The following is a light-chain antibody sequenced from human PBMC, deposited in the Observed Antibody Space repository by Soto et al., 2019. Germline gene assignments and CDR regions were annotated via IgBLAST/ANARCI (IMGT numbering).Light chain of an antibody. Sequence: IKLTQSPSSLSASMGARVTITCRASQGIINYLAWYQQKPGKAPKLMIYGASTLQGGVPSRFSGSGSGTDCTLTVSSLQPEDLATYYCQQLFMYPPTLCPGTKVDIK. CDR1: QGIINY. CDR2: GAS. V-gene: IGKV1-9*01. CDR3: QQLFMYPPT. J-gene: IGKJ3*01.